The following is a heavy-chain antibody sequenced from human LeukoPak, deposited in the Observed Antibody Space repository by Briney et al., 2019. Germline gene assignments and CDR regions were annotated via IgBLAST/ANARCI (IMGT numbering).Heavy chain of an antibody. V-gene: IGHV2-70*11. CDR1: GFSLSTSGMC. D-gene: IGHD3-22*01. CDR2: IDWYDDK. Sequence: ESGPTLVNPTQTLTLTCTFSGFSLSTSGMCVSWIRQPPGKALEWLARIDWYDDKYYSTSLKTRLTISKDTSKTQVVLKMTNMDPVDKATYYCARIRFGYDSSGYCDYWGQGTLVAVSS. J-gene: IGHJ4*02. CDR3: ARIRFGYDSSGYCDY.